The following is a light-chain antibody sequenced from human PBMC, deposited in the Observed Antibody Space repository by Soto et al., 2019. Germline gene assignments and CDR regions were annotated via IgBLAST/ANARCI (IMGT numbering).Light chain of an antibody. CDR2: DAS. Sequence: DIQMTQSPSSLSASVGDRITITCQASQDISKYLNWYQHKPGKAPKLLIYDASNFETGVPSRFSGSGSGTEFTFTTSSLQPEDIATYYCQQYDNLPLTFGGGTKVDIK. CDR1: QDISKY. J-gene: IGKJ4*01. V-gene: IGKV1-33*01. CDR3: QQYDNLPLT.